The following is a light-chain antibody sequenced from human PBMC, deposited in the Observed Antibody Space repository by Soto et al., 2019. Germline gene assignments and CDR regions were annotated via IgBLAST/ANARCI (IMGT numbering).Light chain of an antibody. CDR3: QQYNTYST. CDR1: HSISSW. CDR2: KAS. Sequence: DIQMTQSPSTLSASVGDRVSITCRASHSISSWLAWYQQKPGKAPKLLIYKASSLESGVPSRFSGSGSGTEFTLTISSSQTDDFATYYGQQYNTYSTFGQGTKLEIK. V-gene: IGKV1-5*03. J-gene: IGKJ2*01.